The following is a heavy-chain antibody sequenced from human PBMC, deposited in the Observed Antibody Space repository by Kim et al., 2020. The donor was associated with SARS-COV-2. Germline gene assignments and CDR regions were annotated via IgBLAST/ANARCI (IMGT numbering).Heavy chain of an antibody. CDR2: TT. V-gene: IGHV3-11*01. Sequence: TTSTADSCKGRCTISRDNAKTSLYLQMNSLRAEDPAVYYCARERGRAFDYWGQGTLVTVSS. D-gene: IGHD2-15*01. J-gene: IGHJ4*02. CDR3: ARERGRAFDY.